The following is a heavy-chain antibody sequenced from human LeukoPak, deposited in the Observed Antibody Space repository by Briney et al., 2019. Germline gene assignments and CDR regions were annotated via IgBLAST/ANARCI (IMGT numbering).Heavy chain of an antibody. J-gene: IGHJ6*02. D-gene: IGHD3-10*01. V-gene: IGHV3-73*01. CDR3: TRQRFGELA. CDR1: GFSFSGSA. Sequence: QSGGSLRLSCAASGFSFSGSAMHWVRQTSGKGLEWVGRIRNKSNSYATAYAASVKGRFTISRDDSKNTAYLQMSSLKTEDTAVYYCTRQRFGELAWGQGTTVTVSS. CDR2: IRNKSNSYAT.